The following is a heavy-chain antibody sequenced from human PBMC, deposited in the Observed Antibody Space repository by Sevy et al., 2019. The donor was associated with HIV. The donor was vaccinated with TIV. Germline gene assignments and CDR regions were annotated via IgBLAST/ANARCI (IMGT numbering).Heavy chain of an antibody. CDR2: ISSSGSTI. D-gene: IGHD3-10*01. V-gene: IGHV3-48*03. CDR1: GFTFSSYE. CDR3: ARITREYDYYGSWFDP. J-gene: IGHJ5*02. Sequence: GGSLRLSCAASGFTFSSYEMNWVRQAPGKGLEWVSYISSSGSTIYYADAVKGRFTISRDNAKKSLYLQMNSLRAEDTAVYYCARITREYDYYGSWFDPWGQGTLVTVSS.